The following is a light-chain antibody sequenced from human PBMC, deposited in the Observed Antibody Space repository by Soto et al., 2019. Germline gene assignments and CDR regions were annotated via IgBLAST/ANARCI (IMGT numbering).Light chain of an antibody. J-gene: IGKJ2*01. CDR2: GTA. V-gene: IGKV3-20*01. CDR3: QLYGSTPPGYK. CDR1: QSVSSTY. Sequence: EIVLTQSPGNLSLSPGERATLSCRASQSVSSTYLAWYQQKPVQSPGLLIYGTANRATGIPDRFSGSGSGTDFTRTISRLERYDVAMYHCQLYGSTPPGYKFGQANTLEIK.